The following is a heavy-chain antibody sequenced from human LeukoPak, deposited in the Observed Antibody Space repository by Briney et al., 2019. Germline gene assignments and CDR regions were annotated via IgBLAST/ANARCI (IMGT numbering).Heavy chain of an antibody. CDR3: ARGHEDYDSSGYYRFDY. D-gene: IGHD3-22*01. CDR1: GGSIRSGGDY. J-gene: IGHJ4*02. CDR2: IHYSEST. V-gene: IGHV4-31*03. Sequence: SETLSLTCTVSGGSIRSGGDYWSWIRQHPGKGLEWIVYIHYSESTYYNPSLRSRVTISVDMSKNQFSLKLNSVTAADTAVYFCARGHEDYDSSGYYRFDYWGRGTLVTVSS.